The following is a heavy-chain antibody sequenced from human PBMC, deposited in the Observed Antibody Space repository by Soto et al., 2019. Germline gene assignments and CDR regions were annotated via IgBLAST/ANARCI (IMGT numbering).Heavy chain of an antibody. V-gene: IGHV3-48*02. J-gene: IGHJ4*02. Sequence: QLVESGGGLVQPGGSLRLSCAASGFTFSTYSMNWVRQAPGKGLEWVSYISSSSSPIYYAESVKGRFTIARDNARNSLYLQMNSLRDEDTAVYYCAREGYCSSPNCVEYWGQGTLVTVSS. CDR1: GFTFSTYS. CDR3: AREGYCSSPNCVEY. D-gene: IGHD2-2*01. CDR2: ISSSSSPI.